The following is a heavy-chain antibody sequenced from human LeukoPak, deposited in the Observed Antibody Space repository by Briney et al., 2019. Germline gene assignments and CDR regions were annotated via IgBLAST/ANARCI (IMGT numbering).Heavy chain of an antibody. CDR1: GYTFTGYY. J-gene: IGHJ4*02. CDR2: INPNSGGT. Sequence: ASVKVSCKASGYTFTGYYMHWVRQAPGQGLEWMGWINPNSGGTNYAQKFQGRVTMTRDTSISTAYMELSRLRSDDTAVYYCAIMDDSSSYYHYRFDYWGQGTLVTVSS. V-gene: IGHV1-2*02. D-gene: IGHD3-22*01. CDR3: AIMDDSSSYYHYRFDY.